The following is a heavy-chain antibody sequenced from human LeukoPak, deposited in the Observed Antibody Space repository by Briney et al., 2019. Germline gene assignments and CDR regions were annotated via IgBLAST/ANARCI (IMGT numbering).Heavy chain of an antibody. J-gene: IGHJ4*02. V-gene: IGHV4-39*01. D-gene: IGHD4-17*01. Sequence: SETLSLTCTVSGGSISSGSDYFWAWIRQPPGEGLEWIGDIHYTGTTDYNPSLKSRVTISVDTSRNQFSLKLTSVTATDAAVYYCARHGRHGDYSYWGQGTLVTVSS. CDR1: GGSISSGSDYF. CDR2: IHYTGTT. CDR3: ARHGRHGDYSY.